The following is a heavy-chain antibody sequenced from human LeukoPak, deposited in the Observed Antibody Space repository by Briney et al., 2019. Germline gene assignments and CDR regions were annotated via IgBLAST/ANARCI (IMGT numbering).Heavy chain of an antibody. CDR1: GGSINSADYY. CDR3: ARLWFDDSGHPFDY. D-gene: IGHD3-22*01. V-gene: IGHV4-31*03. CDR2: IYYTGGT. J-gene: IGHJ4*02. Sequence: PSETLSLTCTVSGGSINSADYYWTWIRQHPGKGLEWIGYIYYTGGTFYNPSLRSRLTISVDTSKNQFSLNLRSVTAADTAVYYCARLWFDDSGHPFDYWGQGTLVTVSS.